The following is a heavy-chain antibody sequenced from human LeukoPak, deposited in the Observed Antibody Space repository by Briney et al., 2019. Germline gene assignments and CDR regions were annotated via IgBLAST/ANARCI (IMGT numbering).Heavy chain of an antibody. J-gene: IGHJ4*02. Sequence: ASVKVSCKASGYTFTSYYMHWVRQAPGQGLEWMGWINPNSGGTNYAQKFQGWVTMTRDTSISTAYMELSRLRSDDTAVYYCAREDPVETFDYWGQGTLVTVSS. CDR2: INPNSGGT. D-gene: IGHD6-19*01. V-gene: IGHV1-2*04. CDR3: AREDPVETFDY. CDR1: GYTFTSYY.